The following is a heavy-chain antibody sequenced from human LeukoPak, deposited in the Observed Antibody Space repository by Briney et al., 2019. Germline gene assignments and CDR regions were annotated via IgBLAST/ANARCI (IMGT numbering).Heavy chain of an antibody. Sequence: GGSLRLSCAASGFTFDDYGMSWVRHAPGKGLEWVSGINWNGGSTGYADSVKGRFTISRDNAKNSLYLQMNSLRAEDTALYYCASWRDTYYYDSSGLRLNIWGQGTMVTVSS. D-gene: IGHD3-22*01. CDR2: INWNGGST. CDR1: GFTFDDYG. J-gene: IGHJ3*02. V-gene: IGHV3-20*04. CDR3: ASWRDTYYYDSSGLRLNI.